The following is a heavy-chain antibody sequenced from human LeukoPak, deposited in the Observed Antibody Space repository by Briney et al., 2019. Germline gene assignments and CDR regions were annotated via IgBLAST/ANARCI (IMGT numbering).Heavy chain of an antibody. CDR3: ANGGGIPSSQFDY. J-gene: IGHJ4*02. CDR2: ISGSGGTT. CDR1: GFTFSSYS. Sequence: GGSLRLACAASGFTFSSYSMTWVRQAPGKGLEWVSLISGSGGTTYYADSVKGRFTISRDNSKNTLYLQMNSLRAEDTAVYYCANGGGIPSSQFDYWGQGTLVTVSS. D-gene: IGHD6-13*01. V-gene: IGHV3-23*01.